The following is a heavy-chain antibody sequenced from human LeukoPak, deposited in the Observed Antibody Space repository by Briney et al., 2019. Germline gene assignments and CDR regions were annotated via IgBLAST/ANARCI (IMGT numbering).Heavy chain of an antibody. CDR1: GGTFSGFA. CDR2: VIPSLGIS. Sequence: SVKVSCKTSGGTFSGFAMNWVRQAPGQGPEWMGRVIPSLGISKYSQKFQDRLKVTADNSSTTAFMELTSLTSDDTAVYYCATFRWIDSWGREPWSSSPQ. J-gene: IGHJ5*01. CDR3: ATFRWIDS. V-gene: IGHV1-69*04. D-gene: IGHD2/OR15-2a*01.